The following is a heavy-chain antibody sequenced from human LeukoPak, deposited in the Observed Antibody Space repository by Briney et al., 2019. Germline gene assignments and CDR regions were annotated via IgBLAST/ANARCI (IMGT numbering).Heavy chain of an antibody. CDR1: GGSISSSSYY. CDR3: ARQIRFLEWFHFSYGMDV. V-gene: IGHV4-39*01. Sequence: SETLSLTCTVSGGSISSSSYYWGWIRQPPGRGVEWIVSIYWSGSTYYNPSRKSRITISVNTAKNEFSLNLSSVTAADTAVYYCARQIRFLEWFHFSYGMDVWGQGTTVTVSS. D-gene: IGHD3-3*01. CDR2: IYWSGST. J-gene: IGHJ6*02.